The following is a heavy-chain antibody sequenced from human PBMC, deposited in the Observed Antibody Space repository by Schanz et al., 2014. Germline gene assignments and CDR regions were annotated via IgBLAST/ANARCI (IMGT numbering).Heavy chain of an antibody. V-gene: IGHV3-74*01. J-gene: IGHJ6*03. CDR1: GFTFSSHW. D-gene: IGHD2-2*01. CDR2: INSVGSNT. CDR3: ARVKYCTITRCYRTETEGIYYMDV. Sequence: EVQLLESGGGVVQPGRSLRLSCAASGFTFSSHWMHWVRQDPGKGLVWVARINSVGSNTDYADSVKGRFTISRDNSKNTLYLQMKSLRAEDTAVYYCARVKYCTITRCYRTETEGIYYMDVWGKGTTVTVSS.